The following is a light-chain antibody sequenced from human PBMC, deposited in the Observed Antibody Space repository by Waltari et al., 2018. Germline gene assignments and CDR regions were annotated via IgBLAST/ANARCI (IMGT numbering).Light chain of an antibody. V-gene: IGLV1-51*01. CDR1: SPNIGNNL. Sequence: QSVLTQPPSVSAAPGQKVTISCSGSSPNIGNNLVSWYQQLPGTAPQLLIDDNNKRPYGITDLFSGSKAGAAATLGITGRQTGDEADYFCGTWDRSLSSVVFGGGTKLTVL. CDR3: GTWDRSLSSVV. J-gene: IGLJ2*01. CDR2: DNN.